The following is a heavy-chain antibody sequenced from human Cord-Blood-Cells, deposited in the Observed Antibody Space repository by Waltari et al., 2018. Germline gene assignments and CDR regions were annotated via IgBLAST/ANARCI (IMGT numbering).Heavy chain of an antibody. CDR3: ARVQAAAGRRFAFDI. CDR1: GYPFTVYY. V-gene: IGHV1-2*02. Sequence: QVQLVQSGAEVKKPGASVKVSCKASGYPFTVYYMHWVRQAPGQGLEWMGWVKPNGGGTNYARKLQGRVTMTRDTSISTAYRELGRLRSDDTAVYYCARVQAAAGRRFAFDIWGQGTMVTVAS. CDR2: VKPNGGGT. D-gene: IGHD6-13*01. J-gene: IGHJ3*02.